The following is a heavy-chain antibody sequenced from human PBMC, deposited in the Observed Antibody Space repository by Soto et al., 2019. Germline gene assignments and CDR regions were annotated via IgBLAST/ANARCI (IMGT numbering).Heavy chain of an antibody. Sequence: SETLSLTCTVSGGSISSYYWSWIRQPPGKGLEWIGYIYYTGTTNYNPSLKSRVTISVDTSKNQFSLKLSSVTAADTAVHYCARPSNYYYYYGTDVWGQGTAVTVSS. V-gene: IGHV4-59*12. CDR2: IYYTGTT. J-gene: IGHJ6*02. CDR3: ARPSNYYYYYGTDV. CDR1: GGSISSYY.